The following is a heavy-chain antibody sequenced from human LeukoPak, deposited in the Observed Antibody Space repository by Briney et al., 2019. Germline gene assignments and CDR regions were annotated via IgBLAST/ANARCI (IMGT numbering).Heavy chain of an antibody. Sequence: SQTLSLTCTVSGGSISSGGYYWSWIRQPPGKGLEWIGYIYHSGSTYYNPSLKSRVTISVDTSKNQFSLKLNSVTAADTAVYYCARDTGSFPHVSFDIWGQGTMVTVSS. CDR2: IYHSGST. J-gene: IGHJ3*02. CDR1: GGSISSGGYY. D-gene: IGHD1-26*01. CDR3: ARDTGSFPHVSFDI. V-gene: IGHV4-30-2*01.